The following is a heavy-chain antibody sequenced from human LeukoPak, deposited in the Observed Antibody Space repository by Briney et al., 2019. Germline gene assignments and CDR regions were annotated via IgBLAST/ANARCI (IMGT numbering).Heavy chain of an antibody. V-gene: IGHV3-30*03. J-gene: IGHJ6*02. CDR1: GFTFSNYG. Sequence: PGGSLRLSCAASGFTFSNYGMHWVRQAPGKGLEWVAVISFDGSKRYYADSVKGRFTISRDNSRNTLYLQMNSLRAEDTAMYYCAGDDRDRGDTYYYYGMDVWGQGTTVTVSS. CDR2: ISFDGSKR. D-gene: IGHD3-10*01. CDR3: AGDDRDRGDTYYYYGMDV.